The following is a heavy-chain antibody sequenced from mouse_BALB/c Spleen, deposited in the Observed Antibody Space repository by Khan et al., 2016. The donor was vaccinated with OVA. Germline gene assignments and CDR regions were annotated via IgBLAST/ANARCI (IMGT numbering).Heavy chain of an antibody. D-gene: IGHD2-10*01. J-gene: IGHJ4*01. V-gene: IGHV9-3-1*01. CDR2: INTYTGEP. Sequence: QIQLVQSGPEVKKPGETVKISCKASGHTFTKFGMNWVKQAPGKGLKWTGWINTYTGEPTYADDFNGRFAFSLETSASTAYLQINNLKNEDTATYFGARAPYFSYVLDNWGQGTSVTVSS. CDR3: ARAPYFSYVLDN. CDR1: GHTFTKFG.